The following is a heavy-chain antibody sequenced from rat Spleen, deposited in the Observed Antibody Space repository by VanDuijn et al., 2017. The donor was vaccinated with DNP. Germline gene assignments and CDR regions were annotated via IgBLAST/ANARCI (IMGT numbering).Heavy chain of an antibody. J-gene: IGHJ2*01. Sequence: EVQLVESGGGLVQPGRSLKLSCAASGFTFSDYNMAWVRQAPKKGLEWVATINYDGSGTYYRDSVKGRFTISRDNANSTLYLQMGSLRSEDTATYYCATEGPGMNLDYWGQGVMVTVSS. CDR1: GFTFSDYN. CDR2: INYDGSGT. V-gene: IGHV5-7*01. CDR3: ATEGPGMNLDY. D-gene: IGHD1-4*01.